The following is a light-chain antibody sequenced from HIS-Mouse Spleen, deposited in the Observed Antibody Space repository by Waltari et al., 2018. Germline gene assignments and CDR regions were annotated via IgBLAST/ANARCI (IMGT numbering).Light chain of an antibody. CDR2: EGS. V-gene: IGLV2-23*01. J-gene: IGLJ3*02. CDR1: RRDCGCSTL. Sequence: QSALTQPSSVSGSPGQSITIPCTGPRRDCGCSTLFSWYQQHPGKAPKLMIYEGSKRPSGVSNRFSGSKSGNTASLTISGLQAEDEADYYCCSYAGSSTWVFGGGTKLTVL. CDR3: CSYAGSSTWV.